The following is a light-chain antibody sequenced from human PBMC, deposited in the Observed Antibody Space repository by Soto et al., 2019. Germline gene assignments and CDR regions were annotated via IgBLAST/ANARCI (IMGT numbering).Light chain of an antibody. V-gene: IGKV1-5*03. CDR1: QTISSW. J-gene: IGKJ1*01. Sequence: DIQMTQSPSTLSGSVGDRVTITCRASQTISSWLAWYQQKPGKAPKLLIYKASTLKSGVPSRFSGSGSGTEFTLTISSLQPDDFETYYCQQSYSTLWTFGQGTKVDI. CDR3: QQSYSTLWT. CDR2: KAS.